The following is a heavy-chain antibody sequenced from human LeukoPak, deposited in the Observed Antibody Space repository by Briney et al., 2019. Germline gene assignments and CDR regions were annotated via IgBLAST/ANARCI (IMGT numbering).Heavy chain of an antibody. J-gene: IGHJ6*03. Sequence: SGGSLRLSCVASGFTFRDYEMNWVRQAPGKGLEWVLYISSRGNPIYYGASVKGRFTISRDNAKKSLYLQMNSLRAEDTGVYYCARGDYLAVHYYMDVWGKGTTVTVSS. CDR3: ARGDYLAVHYYMDV. V-gene: IGHV3-48*03. CDR2: ISSRGNPI. CDR1: GFTFRDYE. D-gene: IGHD5-12*01.